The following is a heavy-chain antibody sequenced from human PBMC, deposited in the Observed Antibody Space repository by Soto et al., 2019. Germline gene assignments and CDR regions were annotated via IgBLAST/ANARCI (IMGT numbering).Heavy chain of an antibody. CDR2: MNPSKGNS. J-gene: IGHJ4*02. D-gene: IGHD1-1*01. V-gene: IGHV1-8*01. Sequence: QVQLVQSGAEVRKPGASVKVSCEASGYTFTSYDIYWVRQATGQGLEWMGWMNPSKGNSGYAQKFQGRVTMTSDTAISTAHMELSSLRSEDTAVYYCARRAETNGWNGFGADKYYFDFWGQGTLVTVSS. CDR3: ARRAETNGWNGFGADKYYFDF. CDR1: GYTFTSYD.